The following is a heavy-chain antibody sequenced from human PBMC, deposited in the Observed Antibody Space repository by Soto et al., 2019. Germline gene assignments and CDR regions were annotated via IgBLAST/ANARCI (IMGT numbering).Heavy chain of an antibody. CDR3: NTTGTIDY. J-gene: IGHJ4*02. CDR2: IRSKADGVKK. D-gene: IGHD1-1*01. CDR1: GFTFTNDW. Sequence: EVQLVESGGGLVQPGGSLRLCCAASGFTFTNDWMNWVRQAPGKGLEWVARIRSKADGVKKYYAEPVKGRFTRSRDESRHVVCREMDSLKTEDAAVYYCNTTGTIDYWGQGTLVTVSS. V-gene: IGHV3-15*01.